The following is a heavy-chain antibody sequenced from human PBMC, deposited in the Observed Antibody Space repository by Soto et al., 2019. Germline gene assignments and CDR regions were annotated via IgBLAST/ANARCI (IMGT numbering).Heavy chain of an antibody. CDR3: ARDPEGLDWFDP. V-gene: IGHV4-59*01. J-gene: IGHJ5*02. CDR1: GDSITSYN. D-gene: IGHD2-21*01. CDR2: VYSSGST. Sequence: SETLSLTCTVSGDSITSYNLNWLRQPPGKALEWIGYVYSSGSTNYNPSLKSRVTISVDTSKNQFSLKLSSVTAADTAVYYCARDPEGLDWFDPWGQGTLVTVSS.